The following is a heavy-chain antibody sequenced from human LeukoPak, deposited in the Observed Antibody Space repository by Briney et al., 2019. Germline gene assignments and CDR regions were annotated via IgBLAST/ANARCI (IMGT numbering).Heavy chain of an antibody. Sequence: PSETLSLTCTVSGGSISSGNYYWSWIRQPAGKGLEWIGRIYTSGSTNYNPSLKSRVTISVDTPKNQFSLKLSSVTAADTAVYYCASVDILTDNYMDVWGKGTTVTVSS. CDR1: GGSISSGNYY. D-gene: IGHD3-9*01. V-gene: IGHV4-61*02. CDR2: IYTSGST. J-gene: IGHJ6*03. CDR3: ASVDILTDNYMDV.